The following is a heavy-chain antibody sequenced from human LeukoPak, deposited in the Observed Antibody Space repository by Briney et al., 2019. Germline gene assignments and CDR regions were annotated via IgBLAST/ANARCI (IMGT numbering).Heavy chain of an antibody. CDR3: ARDSARGYSYGYNAFDI. V-gene: IGHV1-18*01. J-gene: IGHJ3*02. Sequence: ASVKVSCKASGYNFRNYGIGWVRQVPRQGLEWMGWITAGNGNTNYAQKVQGRVTMTTDTSTSTAYMELRSLRSDDTAVYFCARDSARGYSYGYNAFDIWGQGTMVTVSS. CDR1: GYNFRNYG. CDR2: ITAGNGNT. D-gene: IGHD5-18*01.